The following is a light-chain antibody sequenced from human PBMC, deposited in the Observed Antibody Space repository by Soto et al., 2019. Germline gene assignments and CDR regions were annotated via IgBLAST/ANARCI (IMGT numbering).Light chain of an antibody. CDR2: AAS. Sequence: DVQMTQSPSSLSASVGDRVTITCRASRDISSSLAWYQQKPGKVPKLLIYAASTLHAGVQSRFSGSGSGTFFTLTPNSLQPEDVVTYYCQKYNSAPNTFGRGTRLEIK. V-gene: IGKV1-27*01. J-gene: IGKJ2*01. CDR3: QKYNSAPNT. CDR1: RDISSS.